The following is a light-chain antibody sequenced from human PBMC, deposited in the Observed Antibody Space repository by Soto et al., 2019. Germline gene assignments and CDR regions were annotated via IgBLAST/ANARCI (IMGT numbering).Light chain of an antibody. CDR1: SSDVGSYNL. V-gene: IGLV2-23*01. Sequence: QCALTQPASVSGSPGQSSTISCTGTSSDVGSYNLVSWYQQHPGKAPKLMIYEGSKRPSGVSNRFSGSKSGNTASLTISGLQAEDEADYYCCSYAGSSXYVFGTGTKVTVL. J-gene: IGLJ1*01. CDR3: CSYAGSSXYV. CDR2: EGS.